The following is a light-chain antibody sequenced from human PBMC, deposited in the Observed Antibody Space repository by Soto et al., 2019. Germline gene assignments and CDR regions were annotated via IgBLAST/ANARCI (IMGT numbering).Light chain of an antibody. J-gene: IGLJ1*01. CDR1: SSDVGAYKF. V-gene: IGLV2-8*01. CDR3: SSYAGNSNYV. CDR2: DVT. Sequence: QFVLTQPPSASGSPGQSVTISCTGTSSDVGAYKFVSWYQQNPGKAPKLIIYDVTKRPTGVPDRFSGSKSGNTASLTVSGLQAEDEADYYCSSYAGNSNYVFGSGTKV.